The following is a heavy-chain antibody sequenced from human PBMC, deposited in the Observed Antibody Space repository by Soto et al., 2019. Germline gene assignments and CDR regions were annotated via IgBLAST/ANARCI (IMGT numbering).Heavy chain of an antibody. CDR3: AKCSSGWYDAFDF. Sequence: GGSLRLSCAASGFTFDDYAMHWVRQAPGKGLEWVSGISWNSGSTGYADSVKGRFTISRDNAKNSLYLQMNRLRAEDTAFYYCAKCSSGWYDAFDFWGQGTMVTVSS. CDR2: ISWNSGST. CDR1: GFTFDDYA. D-gene: IGHD6-19*01. V-gene: IGHV3-9*01. J-gene: IGHJ3*01.